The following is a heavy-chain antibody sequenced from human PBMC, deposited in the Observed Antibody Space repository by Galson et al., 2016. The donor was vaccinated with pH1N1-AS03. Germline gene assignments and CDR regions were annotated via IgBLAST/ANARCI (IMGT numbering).Heavy chain of an antibody. CDR2: IDPSDSYT. V-gene: IGHV5-10-1*01. D-gene: IGHD3-22*01. CDR1: GYSFTSYW. CDR3: ARLGGGAKSTMIVVVPESSEDY. Sequence: QSGAEVKKPGESLRISCKGSGYSFTSYWISWVRQMPGKGLEWMGRIDPSDSYTHYSPSFQGHVTISADKSTSPAYLQWSSLKASDTAMYYCARLGGGAKSTMIVVVPESSEDYWGQGTLVTVSS. J-gene: IGHJ4*02.